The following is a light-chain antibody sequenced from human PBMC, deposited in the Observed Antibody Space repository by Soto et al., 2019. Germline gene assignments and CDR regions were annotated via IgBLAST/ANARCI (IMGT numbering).Light chain of an antibody. CDR1: SSDVGGFHY. Sequence: QSALTQPPSAPGSPGQSVTISCTGTSSDVGGFHYVSWYQQHPGKAPKLIIYEVTKRPSGVPDRFSGSKSVNTASLTVSGLQAEDEADYYFSAYAASNNLLFGGGTKLTVL. CDR3: SAYAASNNLL. CDR2: EVT. J-gene: IGLJ2*01. V-gene: IGLV2-8*01.